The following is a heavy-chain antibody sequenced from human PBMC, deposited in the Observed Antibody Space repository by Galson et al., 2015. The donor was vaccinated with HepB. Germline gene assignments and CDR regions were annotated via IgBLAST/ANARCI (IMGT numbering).Heavy chain of an antibody. D-gene: IGHD2/OR15-2a*01. CDR2: INEDGSEK. J-gene: IGHJ5*02. CDR1: GLIFSRYL. CDR3: VRDRVIQGGGDWFDP. Sequence: SLRLSCAASGLIFSRYLMTWVRQAPGMGLEWVATINEDGSEKYYVDSVKGRSTISRDNAENSVYLQMNSLRAEDTAVYYCVRDRVIQGGGDWFDPWGQGALVTVSS. V-gene: IGHV3-7*01.